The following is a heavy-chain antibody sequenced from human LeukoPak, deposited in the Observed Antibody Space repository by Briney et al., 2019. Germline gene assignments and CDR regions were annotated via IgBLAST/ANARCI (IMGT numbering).Heavy chain of an antibody. J-gene: IGHJ3*02. CDR3: ARGGAQWELPWTNAFDI. CDR2: INPNTGGT. V-gene: IGHV1-2*02. CDR1: GYTFTGYY. D-gene: IGHD1-26*01. Sequence: GASVKVSCKASGYTFTGYYMHWVRQAPGQGLEWMGWINPNTGGTNYAQKFQGRVTMTRDTSISTAYMELSRLRSDDTAVYYCARGGAQWELPWTNAFDIWGRGTMVTVSS.